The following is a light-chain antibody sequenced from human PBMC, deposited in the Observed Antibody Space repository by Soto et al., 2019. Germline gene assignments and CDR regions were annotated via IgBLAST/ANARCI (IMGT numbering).Light chain of an antibody. CDR1: QSIDRW. J-gene: IGKJ4*01. CDR2: DAS. Sequence: DIQMTQSPSRMYASVGDRVTITCRASQSIDRWLAWYQQRPGKAPKLLIYDASDLETGVPSRFSGSGSGTDFTFTINSLQPEDIATYYCQQYDNLPLTFGGGTKVDIK. CDR3: QQYDNLPLT. V-gene: IGKV1-33*01.